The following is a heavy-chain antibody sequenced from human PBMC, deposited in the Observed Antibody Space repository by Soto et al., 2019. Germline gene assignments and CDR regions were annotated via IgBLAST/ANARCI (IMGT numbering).Heavy chain of an antibody. V-gene: IGHV3-23*01. CDR2: IRDDVRRT. CDR3: AKPFSRCDPNSCYFVFDS. D-gene: IGHD2-2*01. Sequence: GGSLRLSCVASGFTFSSYALTWVRQAPGQGLEWVSSIRDDVRRTNYADSVRGRFTISRDNSKNTLYLQMDSLRAEDTAVYYCAKPFSRCDPNSCYFVFDSWGQGTQVTVSS. CDR1: GFTFSSYA. J-gene: IGHJ4*02.